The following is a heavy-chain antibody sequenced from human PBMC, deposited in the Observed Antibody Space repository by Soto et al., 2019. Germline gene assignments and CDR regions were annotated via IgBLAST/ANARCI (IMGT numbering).Heavy chain of an antibody. D-gene: IGHD1-1*01. CDR3: ARRTGTTYSGWFDP. V-gene: IGHV4-31*03. J-gene: IGHJ5*02. Sequence: TLSLTCTVSGGSISSGGYYWSWIRQHPGKGLEWIGYIYYSGSTYYNPSLKSRVTISVDTSKNQFSLKLSSVTAADTAVYYCARRTGTTYSGWFDPWGQGTLVTVSS. CDR1: GGSISSGGYY. CDR2: IYYSGST.